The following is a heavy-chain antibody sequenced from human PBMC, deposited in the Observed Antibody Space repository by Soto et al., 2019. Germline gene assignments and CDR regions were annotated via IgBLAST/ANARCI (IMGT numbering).Heavy chain of an antibody. CDR1: GGSISSYY. Sequence: PSETLSLTCTVSGGSISSYYWSWIRQPPGKGLEWIGYIYYSGSTNYNPSLKSRVTISVDTSKNQFSLKLSSVTAADTAVYYCARSEDAGDSSGWDHPLWFDPWGQGTLVTVSS. D-gene: IGHD6-19*01. CDR3: ARSEDAGDSSGWDHPLWFDP. V-gene: IGHV4-59*01. J-gene: IGHJ5*02. CDR2: IYYSGST.